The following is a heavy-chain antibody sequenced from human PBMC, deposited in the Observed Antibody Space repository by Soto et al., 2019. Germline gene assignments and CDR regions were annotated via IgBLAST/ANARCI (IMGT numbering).Heavy chain of an antibody. CDR1: GFTFSSHW. CDR3: AREATYGSGRGMDV. J-gene: IGHJ4*02. V-gene: IGHV3-74*01. D-gene: IGHD2-15*01. CDR2: INSEGSSR. Sequence: EVQLVESGGGSVQPGGSLRLHCAASGFTFSSHWMYWVRQAPGKGLFWVSRINSEGSSRRYADSVNGRFTVSRDNAKNTLYLQMNSLRAEDTAVYYCAREATYGSGRGMDVWGQGTLVTVSS.